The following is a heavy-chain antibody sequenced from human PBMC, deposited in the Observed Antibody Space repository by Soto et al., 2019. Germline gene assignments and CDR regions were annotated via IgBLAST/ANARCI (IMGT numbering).Heavy chain of an antibody. J-gene: IGHJ5*02. CDR1: GYTFTSYG. D-gene: IGHD3-9*01. V-gene: IGHV1-18*01. Sequence: QVQLVQSGAEVKKPGASVKVSCKASGYTFTSYGISWVRQAPGQGLEWMGWISAYNGNTNYAQKLQGRVTMTTDTSTSTAYMELRSLRSDDTAVSYCALDSLGGWLHDWFDHWGQGTLVTVSS. CDR2: ISAYNGNT. CDR3: ALDSLGGWLHDWFDH.